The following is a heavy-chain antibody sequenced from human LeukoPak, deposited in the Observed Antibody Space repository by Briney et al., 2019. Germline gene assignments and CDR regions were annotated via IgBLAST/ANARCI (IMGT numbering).Heavy chain of an antibody. CDR2: INPSGGST. CDR3: ARGYIVGVPAARSKGFDT. Sequence: ASVKVSCKASGYTFTSYYMHWVRQAPGQGLEWMGIINPSGGSTKYAQKFQGRVTITRDTSTSTAYMELSSLRSEDTAVYYCARGYIVGVPAARSKGFDTWGQGNLVTVSS. V-gene: IGHV1-46*01. J-gene: IGHJ5*02. D-gene: IGHD2-2*01. CDR1: GYTFTSYY.